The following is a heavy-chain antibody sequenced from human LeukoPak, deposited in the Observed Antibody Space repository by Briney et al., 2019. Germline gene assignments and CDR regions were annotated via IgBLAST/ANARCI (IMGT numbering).Heavy chain of an antibody. J-gene: IGHJ4*02. CDR2: ISWSSGSI. Sequence: GGSLRLSCAASGFTSDDYAMHWVRQAPGRGLEWVSGISWSSGSIGYADSVKGRFTISRDNAKNSLYLQMNSLRAEDTALYYCAKDRAYYYDSSGFDYWGQGTLVTVSS. CDR1: GFTSDDYA. D-gene: IGHD3-22*01. CDR3: AKDRAYYYDSSGFDY. V-gene: IGHV3-9*02.